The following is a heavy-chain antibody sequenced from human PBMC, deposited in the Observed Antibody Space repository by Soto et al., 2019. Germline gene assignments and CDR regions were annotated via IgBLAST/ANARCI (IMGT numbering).Heavy chain of an antibody. V-gene: IGHV3-30*18. D-gene: IGHD5-12*01. CDR1: GFTFSSYG. CDR2: ISYDGSNK. CDR3: AKDSSRMAKIRYYFDY. Sequence: QPGGSLRLSCAASGFTFSSYGMHWVRQAPGKGLEWVAVISYDGSNKYYADSVKGRFTISRDNSKNTLYLQMNSLRAEDTAVYYCAKDSSRMAKIRYYFDYWGQGTLVTVSS. J-gene: IGHJ4*02.